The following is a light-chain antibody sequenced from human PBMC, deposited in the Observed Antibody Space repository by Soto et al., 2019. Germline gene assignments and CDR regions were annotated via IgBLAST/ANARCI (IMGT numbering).Light chain of an antibody. J-gene: IGKJ2*01. CDR3: QQYNNWPPYT. Sequence: EFVLTQSPATLSVSPGDRAILSCRASQSVNSDLAWYQQKPGQAPRLLIYGASTRATGIPTRFSGSGSGTEFTLTISSLQSEDSAVYYCQQYNNWPPYTFGQGTKVDIK. V-gene: IGKV3-15*01. CDR1: QSVNSD. CDR2: GAS.